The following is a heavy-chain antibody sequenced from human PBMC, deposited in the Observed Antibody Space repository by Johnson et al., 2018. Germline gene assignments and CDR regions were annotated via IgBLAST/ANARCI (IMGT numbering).Heavy chain of an antibody. D-gene: IGHD3-22*01. Sequence: QVQLVESGGGVVQPGKSLRLSCAASGFTFSSYAMHWVRQAPGKGLEWVAVISNDGIHKYYGDYVEGRFTISRDNSKNTLFLEMNSLRDADTAVYFCAKDINYYDTRGYFYCPPDYWGPGTLVTVSP. CDR1: GFTFSSYA. V-gene: IGHV3-30*18. CDR3: AKDINYYDTRGYFYCPPDY. J-gene: IGHJ4*02. CDR2: ISNDGIHK.